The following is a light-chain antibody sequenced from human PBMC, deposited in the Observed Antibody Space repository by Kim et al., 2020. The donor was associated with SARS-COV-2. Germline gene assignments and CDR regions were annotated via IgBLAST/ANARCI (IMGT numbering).Light chain of an antibody. CDR2: AAS. CDR1: QSIYFH. J-gene: IGKJ1*01. V-gene: IGKV1-39*01. Sequence: VADTITLTCRASQSIYFHLNVYKQKPGKAPNLLIYAASSLQSGVPSRFSGIGSGTDFTLTITSLQPEDFATYYCQQSYATPRTFGQGTKVDIK. CDR3: QQSYATPRT.